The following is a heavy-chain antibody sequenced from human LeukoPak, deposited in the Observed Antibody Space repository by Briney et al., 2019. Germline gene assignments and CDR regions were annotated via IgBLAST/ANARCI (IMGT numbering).Heavy chain of an antibody. J-gene: IGHJ4*02. CDR2: VRSKAYGGTT. V-gene: IGHV3-49*04. CDR3: TSRNIRSGGVDF. Sequence: GGSLRLSCTASGFSFRDYATSWVRQAPGKGLEWVGFVRSKAYGGTTEHAASVKGRFTISRDDSKSIAYLQMNSLRTEDTAAYYCTSRNIRSGGVDFWGQGTLVTVSS. CDR1: GFSFRDYA. D-gene: IGHD2/OR15-2a*01.